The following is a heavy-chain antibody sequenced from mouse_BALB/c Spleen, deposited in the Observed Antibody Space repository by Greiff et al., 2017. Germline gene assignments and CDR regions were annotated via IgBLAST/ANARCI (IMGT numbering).Heavy chain of an antibody. CDR1: GFTFSSYG. J-gene: IGHJ4*01. Sequence: DVMLVESGGGLVQPGGSLKLSCAASGFTFSSYGMSWVRQTPDKRLELVATINSNGGSTYYPDSVKGRFTISRDNAKNTLYLQMSSLKSEDTAMYYCARDGAYYRYDGYAMDYWGQGTSVTVSS. CDR3: ARDGAYYRYDGYAMDY. V-gene: IGHV5-6-3*01. CDR2: INSNGGST. D-gene: IGHD2-14*01.